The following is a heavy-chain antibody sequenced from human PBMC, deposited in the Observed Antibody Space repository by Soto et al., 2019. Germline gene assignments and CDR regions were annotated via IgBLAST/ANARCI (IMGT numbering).Heavy chain of an antibody. CDR1: GFTFSSYG. CDR3: ARDLGYSYGYPLDY. D-gene: IGHD5-18*01. CDR2: ISSSSTFI. V-gene: IGHV3-21*01. Sequence: GSLRLSCAASGFTFSSYGMNWVRQAPGKGLEWVSFISSSSTFIYYADSVKGRFTISRDNAKNSLYLQMNSLGAEDTAVYYCARDLGYSYGYPLDYWGQGTLVTVSS. J-gene: IGHJ4*02.